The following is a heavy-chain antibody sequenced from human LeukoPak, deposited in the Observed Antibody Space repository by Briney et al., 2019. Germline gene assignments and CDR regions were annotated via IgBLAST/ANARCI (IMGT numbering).Heavy chain of an antibody. CDR2: ISSSSNYI. V-gene: IGHV3-21*01. D-gene: IGHD5-18*01. CDR3: ARGGLWLAY. CDR1: GFTFSTYT. J-gene: IGHJ4*02. Sequence: GGSLRLSCAASGFTFSTYTMNWVPQAPGKGLEWVSSISSSSNYIYYADSVKGRFTISRDNDKKSLYLQMNSLRVEDTAVYYCARGGLWLAYWGQGTLVTVSS.